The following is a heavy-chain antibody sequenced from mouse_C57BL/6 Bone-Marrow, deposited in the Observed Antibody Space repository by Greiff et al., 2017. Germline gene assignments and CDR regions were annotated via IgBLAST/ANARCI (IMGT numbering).Heavy chain of an antibody. CDR3: ARLEFDGSGGDGDFDV. CDR1: GYTFTSYD. V-gene: IGHV1-85*01. D-gene: IGHD1-1*01. J-gene: IGHJ1*03. Sequence: QVQLKQSGPELVKPGASVKLSCKASGYTFTSYDINWVKQRPGQGLEWIGLIYPRDGSTKYNEKFKGKATLTVDKSSSTAYMELHSLTSEDSAVYFCARLEFDGSGGDGDFDVWGTGTTVTVSS. CDR2: IYPRDGST.